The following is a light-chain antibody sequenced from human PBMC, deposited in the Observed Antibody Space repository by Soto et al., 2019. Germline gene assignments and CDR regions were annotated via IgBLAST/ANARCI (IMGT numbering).Light chain of an antibody. V-gene: IGLV2-23*02. J-gene: IGLJ1*01. CDR1: SSDVGRYNF. Sequence: QSVLTQPASLSGSPGQSITISCTGTSSDVGRYNFVSWYQQYPGKVPRVTIYEVTKRPSGVSNRFSGSKSGNTAFLTISGLQAEDEADYFCCSDASSGVYVFGTGTKVTVL. CDR3: CSDASSGVYV. CDR2: EVT.